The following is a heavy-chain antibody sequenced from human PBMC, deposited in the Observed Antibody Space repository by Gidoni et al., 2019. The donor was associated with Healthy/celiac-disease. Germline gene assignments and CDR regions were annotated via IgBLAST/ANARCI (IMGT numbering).Heavy chain of an antibody. Sequence: EVQLVESGGGLVQPGGSLNLSCAASGFTFSGSAMHWVRQASGKGLEWVGRIRSKANSYATAYAASVKGRFTISRDDSKNTAYLQMNSLKTEDTAVYYCTRPHDTEGRDVWGQGTTVTVSS. V-gene: IGHV3-73*02. D-gene: IGHD5-18*01. CDR3: TRPHDTEGRDV. J-gene: IGHJ6*02. CDR2: IRSKANSYAT. CDR1: GFTFSGSA.